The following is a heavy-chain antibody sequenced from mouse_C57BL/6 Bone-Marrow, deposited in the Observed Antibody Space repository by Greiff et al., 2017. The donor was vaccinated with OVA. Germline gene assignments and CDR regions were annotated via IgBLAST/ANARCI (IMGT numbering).Heavy chain of an antibody. J-gene: IGHJ3*01. CDR3: ARELRRGFAY. V-gene: IGHV3-6*01. CDR2: ISYDGSN. D-gene: IGHD2-4*01. Sequence: EVKLMESGPGLVKPSQSLSLTCSVTGYSITSGYYWNWIRQFPGNKLEWMGYISYDGSNNYNPSLKNRISITRDTSKNQFFLKLNSVTTEDTATYYCARELRRGFAYWGQGTLVTVSA. CDR1: GYSITSGYY.